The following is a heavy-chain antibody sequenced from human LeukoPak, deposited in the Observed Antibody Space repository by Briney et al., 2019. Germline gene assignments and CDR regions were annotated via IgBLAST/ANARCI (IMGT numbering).Heavy chain of an antibody. Sequence: ASVKVSCKASGYTFTGYYMHWVRQAPGQGLEWMGWINPNSVGTNNAQKFQGRVTMTRDTSISTAYMELSRLRSDDTAVYYWATNAGIAAAGRPDTKYYFDYWGQRTLFTVSS. CDR3: ATNAGIAAAGRPDTKYYFDY. V-gene: IGHV1-2*02. D-gene: IGHD6-13*01. J-gene: IGHJ4*02. CDR2: INPNSVGT. CDR1: GYTFTGYY.